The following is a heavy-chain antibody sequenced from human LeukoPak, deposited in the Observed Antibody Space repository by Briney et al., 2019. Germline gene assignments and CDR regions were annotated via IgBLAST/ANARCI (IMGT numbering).Heavy chain of an antibody. J-gene: IGHJ4*02. CDR3: AKLGVASIRDS. D-gene: IGHD5-12*01. CDR2: ISGSGDNT. Sequence: GGSLRLSCAASGFTFSTYAMSWVRQAPGKGLEWVAAISGSGDNTYCADSVKGRFTISRDNSENTSYLQLNSLRAEDTAIYYCAKLGVASIRDSWGQGTLVTVSS. V-gene: IGHV3-23*01. CDR1: GFTFSTYA.